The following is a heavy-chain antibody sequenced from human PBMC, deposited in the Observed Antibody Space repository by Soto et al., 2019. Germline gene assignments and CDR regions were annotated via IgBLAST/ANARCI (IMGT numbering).Heavy chain of an antibody. D-gene: IGHD1-26*01. CDR2: IYWDDDK. J-gene: IGHJ4*02. Sequence: QITLKESGPTLVKPTQTLTLTCTFSGFSLSTSGVGVGWIRQPPGKALEWLALIYWDDDKRFSPSLKSRLTVTNDTSKKQVVLTMTNMDPVDTATYYCAHRPPGSSPWDYWGQGTLVTVSS. CDR3: AHRPPGSSPWDY. CDR1: GFSLSTSGVG. V-gene: IGHV2-5*02.